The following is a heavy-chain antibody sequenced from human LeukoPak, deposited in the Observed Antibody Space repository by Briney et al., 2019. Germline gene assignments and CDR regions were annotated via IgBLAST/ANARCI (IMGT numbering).Heavy chain of an antibody. CDR1: GFTVSSNY. V-gene: IGHV3-53*01. D-gene: IGHD3-10*01. J-gene: IGHJ4*02. CDR3: ASRVGVRGAYYFDY. CDR2: IYSGGST. Sequence: GGSLRLSCAASGFTVSSNYMSWVRQAPGKGLEWVSVIYSGGSTYYADSVKGRFTISRDNSKNTLYLQMNSLRDEDTAVYYRASRVGVRGAYYFDYWGQGTLVTVSS.